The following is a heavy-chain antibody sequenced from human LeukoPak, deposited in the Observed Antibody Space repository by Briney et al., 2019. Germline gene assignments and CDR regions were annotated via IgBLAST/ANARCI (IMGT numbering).Heavy chain of an antibody. V-gene: IGHV3-33*01. J-gene: IGHJ4*02. D-gene: IGHD6-19*01. CDR1: GFAFSSHG. Sequence: PGGSLRLSCVASGFAFSSHGMHWVRQAPGKGLEWVAVIWYDGSEKYYADSVKGRFIISRDNSKNMLYLQMDSLRAEDTAVYYCARATSGWYYFDYWGQGTLVTVSS. CDR2: IWYDGSEK. CDR3: ARATSGWYYFDY.